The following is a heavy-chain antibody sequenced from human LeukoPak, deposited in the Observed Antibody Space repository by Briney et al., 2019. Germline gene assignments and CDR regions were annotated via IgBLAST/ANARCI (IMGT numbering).Heavy chain of an antibody. Sequence: GGSLRLSCAASGFTFSSYGMHWVRQAPGKGLEWVAFIRYDGSNKYYADSVKGRFTISRDNSKNTLYLQMNSLRAEDTAVYYCAKDLDIVVVPAAPLDYWGQGTLVTVSS. CDR2: IRYDGSNK. J-gene: IGHJ4*02. CDR3: AKDLDIVVVPAAPLDY. V-gene: IGHV3-30*02. CDR1: GFTFSSYG. D-gene: IGHD2-2*01.